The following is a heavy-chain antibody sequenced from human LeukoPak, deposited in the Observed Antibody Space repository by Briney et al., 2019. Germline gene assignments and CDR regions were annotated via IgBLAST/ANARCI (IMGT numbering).Heavy chain of an antibody. D-gene: IGHD6-13*01. J-gene: IGHJ4*02. CDR2: IGTIGDT. CDR3: ARGGLRIAAAV. V-gene: IGHV3-13*01. CDR1: GFTFSNSD. Sequence: GGSLRLSCAASGFTFSNSDMHWVRQATGRGLEWVSAIGTIGDTYYPGSVKGRFTISRENTKNSLYLQINSLRAEDTAVYYCARGGLRIAAAVWGQGILVTVSS.